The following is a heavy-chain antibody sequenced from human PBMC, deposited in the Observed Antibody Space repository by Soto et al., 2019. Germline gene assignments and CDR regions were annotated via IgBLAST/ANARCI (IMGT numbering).Heavy chain of an antibody. V-gene: IGHV4-30-4*01. J-gene: IGHJ6*02. CDR3: ARSPSLMYYGMDV. Sequence: SETLSLTCTVSGGSISSGDYYWSWIRQPPGKGLEWIGYIYYSGSTYYNPSLKSRVTISVDTSKNQFSLKLSSVTAADTAVYYCARSPSLMYYGMDVWGQGNTVAVSS. CDR1: GGSISSGDYY. CDR2: IYYSGST. D-gene: IGHD2-8*01.